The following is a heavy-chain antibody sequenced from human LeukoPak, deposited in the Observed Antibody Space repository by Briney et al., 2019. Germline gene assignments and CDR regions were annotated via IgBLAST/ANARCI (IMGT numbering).Heavy chain of an antibody. CDR2: IYYSGST. Sequence: SETLSLTCTVSGSSISSSSYYWGWIRQPPGKGLEWIGSIYYSGSTYYNPSLKSRVTISRDTSKNQFSLKLNSVTAADTAVYYCAREISSYYFDYWGQGTLVTVSS. V-gene: IGHV4-39*07. J-gene: IGHJ4*02. D-gene: IGHD2-2*01. CDR1: GSSISSSSYY. CDR3: AREISSYYFDY.